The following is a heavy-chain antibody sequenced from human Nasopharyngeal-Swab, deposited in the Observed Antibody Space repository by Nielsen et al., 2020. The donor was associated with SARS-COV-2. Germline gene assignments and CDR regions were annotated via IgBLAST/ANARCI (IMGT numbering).Heavy chain of an antibody. D-gene: IGHD5-18*01. CDR1: GFTFSSYA. J-gene: IGHJ4*02. CDR3: ARDPPNTAMANVGYYFDY. Sequence: GGSLRLSCAASGFTFSSYAMSWVRQAPGKGLEWVSAISGSGGSTYYADSVKGRFTISRDNSKNTLYLQMNSLRAEDTAVYYCARDPPNTAMANVGYYFDYWGQGTLVTVSS. V-gene: IGHV3-23*01. CDR2: ISGSGGST.